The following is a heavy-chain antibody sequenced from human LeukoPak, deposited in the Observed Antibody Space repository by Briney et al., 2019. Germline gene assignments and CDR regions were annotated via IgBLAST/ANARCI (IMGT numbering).Heavy chain of an antibody. J-gene: IGHJ4*02. V-gene: IGHV3-21*01. D-gene: IGHD3-10*01. Sequence: PGGSLRLSCAASGFTFSSYSMNWVRQAPGKGLEWVSSISSSSSYIYYADSVKGRFTISRDNAKNSLYLQMNSLRAEDTAVYYCANSPYPHHKLLLWFGELLDYWGQGTLVTVSS. CDR1: GFTFSSYS. CDR2: ISSSSSYI. CDR3: ANSPYPHHKLLLWFGELLDY.